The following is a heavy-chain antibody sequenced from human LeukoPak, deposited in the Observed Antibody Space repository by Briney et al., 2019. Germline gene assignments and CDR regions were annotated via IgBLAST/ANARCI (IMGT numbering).Heavy chain of an antibody. V-gene: IGHV3-21*01. J-gene: IGHJ4*02. CDR3: ARGNYYDTTDFY. CDR2: ISSSSSYI. CDR1: GFTFSSYS. Sequence: NPGGSLRLSCAPSGFTFSSYSMNWVRQAPGKGLEWVSSISSSSSYIYYADSVKGRFTISRDNAKNSLYLQMNSLRAEDTAVYYCARGNYYDTTDFYWGQGTLVTVSS. D-gene: IGHD3-22*01.